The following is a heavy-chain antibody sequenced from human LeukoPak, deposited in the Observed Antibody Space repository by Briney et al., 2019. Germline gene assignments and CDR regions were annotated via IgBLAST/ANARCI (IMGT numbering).Heavy chain of an antibody. V-gene: IGHV1-8*03. Sequence: ASVKVSCKASGYTFTSYDINWVRQATGQGLEWMGWMNPNSGNTGYAQKFQGRVTITRNTSISTAYMELSSLRSEDTAVYYCARGYFWQLVRRYYYMDVWGKGTTVTVSS. CDR1: GYTFTSYD. CDR2: MNPNSGNT. D-gene: IGHD6-6*01. CDR3: ARGYFWQLVRRYYYMDV. J-gene: IGHJ6*03.